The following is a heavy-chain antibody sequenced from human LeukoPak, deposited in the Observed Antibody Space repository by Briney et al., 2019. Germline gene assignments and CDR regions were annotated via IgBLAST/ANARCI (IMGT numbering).Heavy chain of an antibody. CDR3: ARRGPGYCSSTSCYGRPPHFDY. V-gene: IGHV4-34*01. J-gene: IGHJ4*02. CDR2: INHSGST. CDR1: GGSFSGYY. D-gene: IGHD2-2*01. Sequence: NPSETLSLTCAVYGGSFSGYYWSWIRQPPGKGLEWIGEINHSGSTNYNPSLKSRVTISVDTSKNQFSLKLSSVTAADTAVYYCARRGPGYCSSTSCYGRPPHFDYWGQGTLVTVSS.